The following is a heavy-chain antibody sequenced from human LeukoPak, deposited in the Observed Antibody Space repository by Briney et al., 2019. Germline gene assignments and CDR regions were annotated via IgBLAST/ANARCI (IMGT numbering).Heavy chain of an antibody. CDR1: GGSFSGYY. Sequence: SETLSLTCAVSGGSFSGYYWSWIRQPPGKGLEWIGEINHSGSTNYNPSLKSRVTISVDTSKNQFSLKLSSVTAADTAVYCCARGRVVGAGNWFDPWGQGTWSPSPQ. D-gene: IGHD1-26*01. CDR3: ARGRVVGAGNWFDP. CDR2: INHSGST. J-gene: IGHJ5*02. V-gene: IGHV4-34*01.